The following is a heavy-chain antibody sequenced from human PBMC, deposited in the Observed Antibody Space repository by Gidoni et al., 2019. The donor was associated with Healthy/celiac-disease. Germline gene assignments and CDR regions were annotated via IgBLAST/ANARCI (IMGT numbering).Heavy chain of an antibody. J-gene: IGHJ4*02. V-gene: IGHV4-31*03. CDR1: GGSISSGGYS. CDR2: IYYSGST. Sequence: QLQLQESGPGLVKPSQTLSPACTVSGGSISSGGYSWSWIRQHPGKGLEWIGYIYYSGSTYYNPSLKSRVTISVDTSKNQFSLKLSSVTAADTAVYYCAREGGSGIVVVPAANGIYYGSGFFDYWGQGTLVTVSS. D-gene: IGHD2-2*01. CDR3: AREGGSGIVVVPAANGIYYGSGFFDY.